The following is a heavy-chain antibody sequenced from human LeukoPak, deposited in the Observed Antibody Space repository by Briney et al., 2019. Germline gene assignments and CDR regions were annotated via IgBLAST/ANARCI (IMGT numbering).Heavy chain of an antibody. D-gene: IGHD1-26*01. J-gene: IGHJ4*02. CDR1: GYTFTSYG. CDR2: INPNSGGT. CDR3: AREEAGAGAEDY. V-gene: IGHV1-2*02. Sequence: ASVKVSCKASGYTFTSYGISWVRQAPGQGREGMGWINPNSGGTNYAQKFQGRVTMTRDTSISTAYMELSRLRSDDTAVYYCAREEAGAGAEDYWGQGTLVTVSS.